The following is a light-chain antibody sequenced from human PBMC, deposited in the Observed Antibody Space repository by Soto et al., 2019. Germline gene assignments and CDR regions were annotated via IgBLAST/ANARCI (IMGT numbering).Light chain of an antibody. CDR3: SSYTSNSTLV. V-gene: IGLV2-14*01. Sequence: QSALTQPASVSGSPGQSITISCIGTSSDVGGNNYVSWYQQHPGKAPKLMIFEVSDRPSGVSNRFSGSNSGNTASLTISGLQAEDEADYFCSSYTSNSTLVFGGGTKLTVL. J-gene: IGLJ3*02. CDR2: EVS. CDR1: SSDVGGNNY.